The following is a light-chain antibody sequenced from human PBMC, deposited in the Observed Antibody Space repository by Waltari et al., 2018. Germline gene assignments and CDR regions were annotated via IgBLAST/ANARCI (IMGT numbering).Light chain of an antibody. V-gene: IGLV3-19*01. Sequence: SSELTQDPTVSVALGQTVRITCQGDTLRDYYASWYQLKPGQAPVLLIYGKNNRPPGIPDRFSGSTSGNTSSLTITGAQAEDEADFYCNSRDSSGNHVIFGGGTKLTVL. CDR2: GKN. J-gene: IGLJ2*01. CDR1: TLRDYY. CDR3: NSRDSSGNHVI.